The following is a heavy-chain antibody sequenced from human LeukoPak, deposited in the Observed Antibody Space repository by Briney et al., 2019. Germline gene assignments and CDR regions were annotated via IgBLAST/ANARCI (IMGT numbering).Heavy chain of an antibody. CDR1: GFTFSNCA. J-gene: IGHJ4*02. Sequence: GGSLRLSCSASGFTFSNCAMHWVRQAPGRGLEYVSAIRSNGANTYYVDSVKGRFTISRDNSKNTLYLQMSSLRAEDTALYYCVKDDSYYYDSSGRDNWGQGTLVTVSS. V-gene: IGHV3-64D*08. CDR3: VKDDSYYYDSSGRDN. CDR2: IRSNGANT. D-gene: IGHD3-22*01.